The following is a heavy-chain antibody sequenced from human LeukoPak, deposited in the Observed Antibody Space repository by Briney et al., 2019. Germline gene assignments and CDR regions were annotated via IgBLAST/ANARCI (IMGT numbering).Heavy chain of an antibody. CDR1: GFTFSSYW. Sequence: GGSLRLSCAASGFTFSSYWMRWVRQAPGKGLEWVANIKQDGSEKYYVDSVKGRFTISRDNAKNSLYLQMNSLRAEDTAVYYCARGSYDFWSGYPNWGQGTLVTVSS. D-gene: IGHD3-3*01. V-gene: IGHV3-7*01. CDR2: IKQDGSEK. CDR3: ARGSYDFWSGYPN. J-gene: IGHJ4*02.